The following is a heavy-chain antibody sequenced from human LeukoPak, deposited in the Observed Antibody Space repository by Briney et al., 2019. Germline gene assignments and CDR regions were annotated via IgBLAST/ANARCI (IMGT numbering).Heavy chain of an antibody. Sequence: GASVKVSCKVSGYTLTELSMHWVRQAPGKGLEWMGGFDPEDGETIYAQKFQGRVTMTEDTSTDTAYMELSSLRSEDTAVYYCATHPNTESGSYYNSPDYWGQGTLVTVSS. CDR1: GYTLTELS. CDR2: FDPEDGET. J-gene: IGHJ4*02. D-gene: IGHD3-10*01. V-gene: IGHV1-24*01. CDR3: ATHPNTESGSYYNSPDY.